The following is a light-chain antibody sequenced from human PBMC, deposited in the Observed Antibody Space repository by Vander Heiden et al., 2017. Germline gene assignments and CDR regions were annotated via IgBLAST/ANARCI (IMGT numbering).Light chain of an antibody. CDR2: GAS. V-gene: IGKV3-20*01. Sequence: EIVLTQSPGTLSLSPGERATLSCRASQSVSSTYLAWYQQQPGQAPRLLIYGASSRATGIPDRFSGSGSGTDFTLTISRLEPEDFAVYYCQLYGNSRTFGQGTRLEIK. CDR3: QLYGNSRT. J-gene: IGKJ5*01. CDR1: QSVSSTY.